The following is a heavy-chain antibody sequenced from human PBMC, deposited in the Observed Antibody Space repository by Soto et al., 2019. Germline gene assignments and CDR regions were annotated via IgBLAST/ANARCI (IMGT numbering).Heavy chain of an antibody. CDR2: ISYDGTNE. V-gene: IGHV3-30-3*01. Sequence: QVQEVESGGGVVQPGRSVRLSCATFSGYAMHWVRQAPGRGLEWVAVISYDGTNEYYADSVKGRFTFSRDNSKNTLYLQMISLRVEDTAVYYCARGEGGRGLYYYYGIDVWGQGTTVNVS. D-gene: IGHD1-26*01. CDR1: TFSGYA. J-gene: IGHJ6*02. CDR3: ARGEGGRGLYYYYGIDV.